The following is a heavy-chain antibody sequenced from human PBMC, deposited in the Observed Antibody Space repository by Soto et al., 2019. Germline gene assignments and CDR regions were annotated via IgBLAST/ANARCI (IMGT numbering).Heavy chain of an antibody. CDR1: EYSFTSYW. V-gene: IGHV5-51*01. J-gene: IGHJ3*02. Sequence: VESLKISCQGSEYSFTSYWIGWVRQMPGKGLEWMGIIYPGDSDTRYSPSFQGKVAISVDKSISTAYLQWSSLKASDSAIYYCARLECSTGTCYIGAFDIWGQGTMVTVSS. D-gene: IGHD2-2*02. CDR2: IYPGDSDT. CDR3: ARLECSTGTCYIGAFDI.